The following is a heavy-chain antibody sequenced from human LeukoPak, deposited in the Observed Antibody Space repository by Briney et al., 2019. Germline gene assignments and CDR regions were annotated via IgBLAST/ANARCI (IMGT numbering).Heavy chain of an antibody. Sequence: ASVKVSCKASGYTFTGQYIHWVRQAPGQGLEWMGWINPNSGGTNCAQKFQGRVTMTRDTSITTTYMELSRLRSDDTAVYYCARVVTTTWNSYTGWFDPWGQGTLVTVSS. CDR2: INPNSGGT. CDR1: GYTFTGQY. D-gene: IGHD4-11*01. V-gene: IGHV1-2*02. J-gene: IGHJ5*02. CDR3: ARVVTTTWNSYTGWFDP.